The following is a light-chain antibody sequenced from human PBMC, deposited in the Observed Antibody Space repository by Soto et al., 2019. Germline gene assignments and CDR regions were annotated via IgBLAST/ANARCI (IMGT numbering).Light chain of an antibody. CDR2: GAS. Sequence: DIVMTQSPATVSMSPGESATLSCRASQSVRTNLAWYQQKPGQAPRLLIYGASTRAAGIPAKFSGSGSGTEFTLSISSLQSEDSAVYYCQHYDYWPPWTFGQGTKVEIK. V-gene: IGKV3-15*01. CDR1: QSVRTN. CDR3: QHYDYWPPWT. J-gene: IGKJ1*01.